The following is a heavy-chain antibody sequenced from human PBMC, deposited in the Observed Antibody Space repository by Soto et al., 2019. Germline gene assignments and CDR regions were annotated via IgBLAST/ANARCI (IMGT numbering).Heavy chain of an antibody. CDR3: ARDHLGLLWFGDPTSPFDY. J-gene: IGHJ4*02. Sequence: QVQLVQSGAEVKKPGASVKVSCKASGYTFTSYGISWVRQAPGQGLEWMGWISAYNGNTNYAQKLQGRVTMTTDTSTSTAYMELRSLRSDDTAVYYCARDHLGLLWFGDPTSPFDYWGQGTLVTVS. V-gene: IGHV1-18*01. CDR2: ISAYNGNT. CDR1: GYTFTSYG. D-gene: IGHD3-10*01.